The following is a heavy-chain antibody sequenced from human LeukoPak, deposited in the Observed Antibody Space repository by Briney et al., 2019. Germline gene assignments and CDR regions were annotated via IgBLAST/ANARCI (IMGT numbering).Heavy chain of an antibody. CDR1: GGTFSSYA. CDR3: ARTSGYDTYYYGMDV. V-gene: IGHV1-69*05. Sequence: ASVKVSCKASGGTFSSYAISWVRQAPGQGLEWMGGIIPIFGTANYAQKFQGRVTITTDESTSTAYMELSSLRSEDTAVYYCARTSGYDTYYYGMDVWGQGTTVTVSS. CDR2: IIPIFGTA. D-gene: IGHD5-12*01. J-gene: IGHJ6*02.